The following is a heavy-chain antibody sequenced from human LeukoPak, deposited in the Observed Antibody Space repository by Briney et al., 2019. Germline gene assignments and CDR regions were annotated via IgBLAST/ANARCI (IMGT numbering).Heavy chain of an antibody. Sequence: GGSLRLSCAASGFTFSSYYMSWVRQAPGKGLEWVANIKQDGSEKYYVDSLKGRFTISRDNAKNSLYLQMNSLRAEDTAVYSCARGYLPLVLKGIYFDYWGQGTLVTVSS. CDR1: GFTFSSYY. V-gene: IGHV3-7*01. D-gene: IGHD2-15*01. CDR3: ARGYLPLVLKGIYFDY. CDR2: IKQDGSEK. J-gene: IGHJ4*02.